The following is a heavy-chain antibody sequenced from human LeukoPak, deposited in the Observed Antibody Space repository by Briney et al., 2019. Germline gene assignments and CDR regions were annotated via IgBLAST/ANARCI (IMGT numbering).Heavy chain of an antibody. CDR2: INPTGGST. V-gene: IGHV1-46*01. CDR1: GYTFTTYY. D-gene: IGHD5-12*01. Sequence: ASVKVSCKASGYTFTTYYMHWVRQAPGKGLEWMGKINPTGGSTTYAQKFQGRVTMTRDMSTSTVYMELSSLRSEDTAVYYCARGATQEDYYMDVWGKGTTVTVSS. J-gene: IGHJ6*03. CDR3: ARGATQEDYYMDV.